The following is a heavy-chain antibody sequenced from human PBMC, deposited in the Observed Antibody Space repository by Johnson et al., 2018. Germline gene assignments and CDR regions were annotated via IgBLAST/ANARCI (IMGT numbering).Heavy chain of an antibody. CDR2: IKSKTDGGTT. V-gene: IGHV3-15*07. CDR3: TRGYDFWSGYYIDV. CDR1: GFTFSNAW. J-gene: IGHJ6*03. D-gene: IGHD3-3*01. Sequence: VQLVESGGGLVKPGGSLRLSCAASGFTFSNAWMNWVRQAPGEGLAWVGRIKSKTDGGTTDYAAPVKGRFTISRDDSKNTLYPQMNSLKTEDTAIYFCTRGYDFWSGYYIDVWGKGTTVTVSS.